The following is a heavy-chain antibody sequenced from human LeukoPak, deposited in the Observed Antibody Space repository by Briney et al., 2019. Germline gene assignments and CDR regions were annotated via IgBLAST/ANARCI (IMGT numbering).Heavy chain of an antibody. J-gene: IGHJ5*02. CDR3: ARDGYGSGSYYSPSAFDP. CDR2: INHSGST. Sequence: PSETLSLTCTVSGGSISNYYWSWIRQPPGKGLEWIGEINHSGSTNYNPSLKSRVTISVDTSKNQFSLKLSSVTAADTAVYYCARDGYGSGSYYSPSAFDPWGQGTLVTVSS. V-gene: IGHV4-34*01. CDR1: GGSISNYY. D-gene: IGHD3-10*01.